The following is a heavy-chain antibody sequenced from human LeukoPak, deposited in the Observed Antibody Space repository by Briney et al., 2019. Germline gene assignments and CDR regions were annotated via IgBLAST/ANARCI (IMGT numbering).Heavy chain of an antibody. J-gene: IGHJ4*02. CDR3: AKNTYYYDSSGYYFDY. V-gene: IGHV3-30*02. CDR2: IRYDGSNK. Sequence: GGSLRLSCAASGFTFSSYGMHWVRQAPGKGLEWVAFIRYDGSNKYYADSVKGRFTISRDNSKNTLYLQMNSLRAEDTAVYYCAKNTYYYDSSGYYFDYWGQGTLVTVSS. D-gene: IGHD3-22*01. CDR1: GFTFSSYG.